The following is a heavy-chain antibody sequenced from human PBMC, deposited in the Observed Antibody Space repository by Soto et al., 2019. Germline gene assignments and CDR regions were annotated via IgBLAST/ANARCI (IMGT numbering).Heavy chain of an antibody. CDR3: ALLNDSASTF. V-gene: IGHV2-5*02. CDR2: IFWDDDK. CDR1: GFSVTSDGVG. Sequence: QITFKESGPTLVKPKQTLALTCTFSGFSVTSDGVGVGWIRQPPGKALEWLAVIFWDDDKRYSPSLESRLSISSDTSKNQVFLTMTNMESGDTATYYCALLNDSASTFWGQGTRVTVSS. D-gene: IGHD1-1*01. J-gene: IGHJ4*02.